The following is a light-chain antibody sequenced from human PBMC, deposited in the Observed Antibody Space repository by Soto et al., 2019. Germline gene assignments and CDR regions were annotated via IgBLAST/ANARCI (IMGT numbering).Light chain of an antibody. J-gene: IGKJ2*01. CDR3: LQSYRAPYT. V-gene: IGKV1-39*01. CDR2: AAS. Sequence: DIQMTQSPSSLSASVGDRVTVTCRASQSISTYLNWYQQKPGKAPKLLIYAASSLQSGVPSRFTGGGAGTDFTLTITSLQPEDFVTYYCLQSYRAPYTFGQGTKVEIK. CDR1: QSISTY.